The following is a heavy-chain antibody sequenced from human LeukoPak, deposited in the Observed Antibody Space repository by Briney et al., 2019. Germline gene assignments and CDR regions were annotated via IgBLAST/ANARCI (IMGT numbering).Heavy chain of an antibody. Sequence: SVKLSCKASGGTFTSYAISWVRQAPGQGLEWMGGIIPIFGTANYAQKFQGRVTITADESTRTAYMELSSLRSEDPAVYYCARVAQYCSSTSCLDYWGQGTLVTVSS. CDR2: IIPIFGTA. CDR3: ARVAQYCSSTSCLDY. D-gene: IGHD2-2*01. CDR1: GGTFTSYA. J-gene: IGHJ4*02. V-gene: IGHV1-69*13.